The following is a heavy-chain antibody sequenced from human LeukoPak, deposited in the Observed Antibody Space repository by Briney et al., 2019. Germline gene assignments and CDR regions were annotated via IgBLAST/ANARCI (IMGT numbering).Heavy chain of an antibody. CDR3: ARPHLGADNYWYFDL. J-gene: IGHJ2*01. CDR2: INHRGRN. D-gene: IGHD1-26*01. V-gene: IGHV4-34*01. Sequence: SETLSLTCAVYGGSFSDYYWTWLRQPPGRGLEWIGEINHRGRNNYSPSLTSRLTISVDTSKNQFSLKLGSVTAADTAVYYCARPHLGADNYWYFDLWGRGTLVTVSS. CDR1: GGSFSDYY.